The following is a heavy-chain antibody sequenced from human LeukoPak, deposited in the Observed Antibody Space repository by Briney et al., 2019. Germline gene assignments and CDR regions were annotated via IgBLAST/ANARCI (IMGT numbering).Heavy chain of an antibody. CDR3: ARPLDSSGWYGSFDY. J-gene: IGHJ4*02. D-gene: IGHD6-19*01. Sequence: SETLSLTCTVSGGSISSSSYYWGWIRQPPGKWLEWIGSIYYSGSTYYNPSLKSRVTISVDTSKNPFSLKLSSVTAADTAVYYCARPLDSSGWYGSFDYWGQGTLVTVSS. CDR1: GGSISSSSYY. V-gene: IGHV4-39*01. CDR2: IYYSGST.